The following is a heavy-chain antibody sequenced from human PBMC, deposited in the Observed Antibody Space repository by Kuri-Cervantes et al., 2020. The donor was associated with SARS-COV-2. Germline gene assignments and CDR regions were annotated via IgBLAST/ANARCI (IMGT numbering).Heavy chain of an antibody. V-gene: IGHV3-21*01. Sequence: GGSLRLSCAASGFTFSSYSMNWVRQAPGKGLEWVSSISSSSSYIYYADSVKGRFTISRDNAKNSLYLQMNSLRAEATAVYYCATPRGYSYGPFDYWGQGTLVTVSS. J-gene: IGHJ4*02. CDR3: ATPRGYSYGPFDY. D-gene: IGHD5-18*01. CDR1: GFTFSSYS. CDR2: ISSSSSYI.